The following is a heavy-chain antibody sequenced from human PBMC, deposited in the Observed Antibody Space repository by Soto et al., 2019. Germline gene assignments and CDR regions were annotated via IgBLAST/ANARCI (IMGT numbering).Heavy chain of an antibody. CDR1: GGSFSGYY. V-gene: IGHV4-34*01. D-gene: IGHD3-22*01. CDR3: ARYLVVEADYYYYGMDV. CDR2: INHSGST. J-gene: IGHJ6*02. Sequence: SETLSLTCAVYGGSFSGYYWSWIRQPPGKGLEWIGEINHSGSTNYNPSLKSRVTISVDTSKNQFSLKLSSVTAADTAVYYCARYLVVEADYYYYGMDVWGQGTTVTVSS.